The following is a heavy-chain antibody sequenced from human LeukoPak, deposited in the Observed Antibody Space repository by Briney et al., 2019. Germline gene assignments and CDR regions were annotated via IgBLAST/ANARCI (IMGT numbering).Heavy chain of an antibody. Sequence: SETLSLTCTVPGGSISSYYWSWIRQPPGKGLEWIGYIYYSGSTNYNPSLKSRVTISVDTSKNQFPLKLSSVTAADTAVYYCARGINDYGENFDYWGQGTLVTVSS. J-gene: IGHJ4*02. CDR1: GGSISSYY. CDR2: IYYSGST. V-gene: IGHV4-59*01. D-gene: IGHD4-17*01. CDR3: ARGINDYGENFDY.